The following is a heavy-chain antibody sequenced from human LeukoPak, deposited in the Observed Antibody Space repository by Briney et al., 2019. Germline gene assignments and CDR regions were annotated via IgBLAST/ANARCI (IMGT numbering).Heavy chain of an antibody. CDR1: GGSISSYY. J-gene: IGHJ2*01. V-gene: IGHV4-4*07. D-gene: IGHD3-22*01. CDR2: IYTSGST. CDR3: ARDWYYYDNSGDYWYFDL. Sequence: SETLSLTCTVSGGSISSYYWSWIRQPAGKGLEWIGRIYTSGSTNYNPSLKSRVTMSVDTSKNQFSLKLSSVTAADTAVYYCARDWYYYDNSGDYWYFDLWGRGTLVTVSS.